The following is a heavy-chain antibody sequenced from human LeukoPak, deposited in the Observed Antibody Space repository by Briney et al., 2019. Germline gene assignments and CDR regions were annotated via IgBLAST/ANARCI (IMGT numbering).Heavy chain of an antibody. Sequence: PSETLSLTSTVSGGSISSYCWSCIRQPPGKGLGWVGYIYYSGSTNYNPCLKSRVTISVDTSKNQFSLKLSSVTAADTAVYYCARATGYYPSVNWFDPWGQGTLVTVSS. CDR2: IYYSGST. CDR1: GGSISSYC. J-gene: IGHJ5*02. D-gene: IGHD3-9*01. CDR3: ARATGYYPSVNWFDP. V-gene: IGHV4-59*08.